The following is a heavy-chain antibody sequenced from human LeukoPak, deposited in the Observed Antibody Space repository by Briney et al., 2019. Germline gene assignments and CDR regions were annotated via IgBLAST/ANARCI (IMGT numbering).Heavy chain of an antibody. J-gene: IGHJ6*02. V-gene: IGHV1-24*01. D-gene: IGHD2-2*01. CDR1: GYTLTELS. Sequence: ASVKVSCKVSGYTLTELSMHWVRQAPGKGLEWMGGFDPEDGETIYAQKFQGRVTMTEDTSTDTAYMELSSLRSEDTAVYYCATDDREDIVVVPAARGYYYGMDVWGQGTTVTVSS. CDR3: ATDDREDIVVVPAARGYYYGMDV. CDR2: FDPEDGET.